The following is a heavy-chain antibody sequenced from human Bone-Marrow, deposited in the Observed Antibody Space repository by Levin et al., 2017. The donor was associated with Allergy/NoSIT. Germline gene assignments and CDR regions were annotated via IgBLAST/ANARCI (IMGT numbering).Heavy chain of an antibody. J-gene: IGHJ2*01. CDR1: GGSISSHY. CDR2: IYISGST. Sequence: SETLSLTCNVSGGSISSHYWSWIRQPAGKGLEWIGRIYISGSTTYNPSLKSRVTMSLDTSKNQFSLKLSSVTAADTAVYYCAADSVPYYDRYFGLWGRGTLVTVSS. V-gene: IGHV4-4*07. D-gene: IGHD3-22*01. CDR3: AADSVPYYDRYFGL.